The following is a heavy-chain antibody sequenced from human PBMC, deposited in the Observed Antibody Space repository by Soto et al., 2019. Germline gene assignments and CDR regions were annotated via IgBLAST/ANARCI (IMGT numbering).Heavy chain of an antibody. CDR1: SRGVGCY. Sequence: SRGVGCYCTWIRQHPGKGLEWIGNIHHSGSTFYNPSLKSRVSISVDTSKNQFSLKLSSVTAADTAVYFCVRGVLSWGQGTLVTVSS. CDR3: VRGVLS. V-gene: IGHV4-31*02. D-gene: IGHD3-10*01. J-gene: IGHJ1*01. CDR2: IHHSGST.